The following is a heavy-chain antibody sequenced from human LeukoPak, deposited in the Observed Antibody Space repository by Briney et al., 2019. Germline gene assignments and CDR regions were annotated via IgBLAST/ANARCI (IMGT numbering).Heavy chain of an antibody. CDR2: ISYDGSNT. D-gene: IGHD2-2*01. V-gene: IGHV3-30*18. CDR1: GFTFSGFG. Sequence: GGSLRLSCAASGFTFSGFGMHWVRQAPGTGLEWVAVISYDGSNTYYADSVKGRFTISRDDSRNTLYLQMNGLRAEDTAVYYCAKDLPASTAMGGFEYWAREPWSPSP. J-gene: IGHJ4*02. CDR3: AKDLPASTAMGGFEY.